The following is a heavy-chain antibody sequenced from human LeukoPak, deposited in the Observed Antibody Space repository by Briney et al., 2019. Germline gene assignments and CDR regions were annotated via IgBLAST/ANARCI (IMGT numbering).Heavy chain of an antibody. V-gene: IGHV4-59*01. CDR2: IYNSGST. CDR3: AITSKSPYDYVWGSDQLPYLFDY. CDR1: GGSISTYY. Sequence: SETLSLTCTVSGGSISTYYWSWIRQPPGKGLEWIAYIYNSGSTNSNPSLKSRVTISVDTSKNQFSLRQSFVTAADTAVYYCAITSKSPYDYVWGSDQLPYLFDYWGQGTLVTVSS. D-gene: IGHD3-16*02. J-gene: IGHJ4*02.